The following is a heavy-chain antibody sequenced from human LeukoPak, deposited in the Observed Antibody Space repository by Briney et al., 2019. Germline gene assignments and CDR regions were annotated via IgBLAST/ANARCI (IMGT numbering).Heavy chain of an antibody. V-gene: IGHV1-2*06. Sequence: GASVKVSCKASGYTFTGYYMHWVRQAPGQGLEWIGRINPNSGGTNYAQKFQGRVTMTRDTSISTAYMELSRPRSDDTAVYYCARDLDYLTGYDYWGQGTLVTVSS. CDR3: ARDLDYLTGYDY. CDR2: INPNSGGT. J-gene: IGHJ4*02. CDR1: GYTFTGYY. D-gene: IGHD1-14*01.